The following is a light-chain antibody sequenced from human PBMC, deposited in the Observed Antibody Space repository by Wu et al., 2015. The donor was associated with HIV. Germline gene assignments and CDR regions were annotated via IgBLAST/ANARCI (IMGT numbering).Light chain of an antibody. CDR3: QQYNNWRT. Sequence: EIVMTQSPATLSVSPGERATLSCRASQNVNTNLAWYQQRPGQPPRFLIYAASTRATGIPVRFSGSGSGTEFTLTISSLQSEDFAVYYCQQYNNWRTFGQGTKGGNQT. J-gene: IGKJ1*01. CDR1: QNVNTN. V-gene: IGKV3-15*01. CDR2: AAS.